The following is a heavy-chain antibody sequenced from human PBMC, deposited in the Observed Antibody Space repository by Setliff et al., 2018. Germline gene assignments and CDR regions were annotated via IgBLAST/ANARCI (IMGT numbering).Heavy chain of an antibody. J-gene: IGHJ6*03. V-gene: IGHV4-61*09. D-gene: IGHD3-3*01. CDR1: DDSISSRHYY. CDR2: IYTSWST. Sequence: SETLSLTCTVSDDSISSRHYYWSWIRQPAGKGLEWLGQIYTSWSTNYNPSLKGRATVSIDASKKQFSLKLTSVTAADTAVYYCARMSGFLYMDVWGKGTTVTVSS. CDR3: ARMSGFLYMDV.